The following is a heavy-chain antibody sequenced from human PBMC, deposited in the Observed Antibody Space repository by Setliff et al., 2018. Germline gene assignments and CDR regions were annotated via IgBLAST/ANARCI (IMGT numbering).Heavy chain of an antibody. CDR2: ICWNSGTI. CDR3: ATSPPRYYYYYYYMAV. CDR1: GFTFDDYA. V-gene: IGHV3-9*01. J-gene: IGHJ6*03. Sequence: PGGSLRLSCAASGFTFDDYAMHWVRQVPGKGLEWVSSICWNSGTIGYGDSVKGRFTISRDNAKNSLYLQMNSLRAEDTAVYYCATSPPRYYYYYYYMAVWGKGTKVTVSS.